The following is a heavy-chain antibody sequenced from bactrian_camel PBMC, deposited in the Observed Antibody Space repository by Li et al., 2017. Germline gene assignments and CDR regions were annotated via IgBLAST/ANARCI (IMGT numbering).Heavy chain of an antibody. D-gene: IGHD2*01. J-gene: IGHJ4*01. CDR2: INAGGGLA. CDR3: AEGRGVVVNTVTPSTT. Sequence: HVQLVESGGGSVQAGGSLRLSCAASGYTTWDYYCMTWFRQGPGKEREGVAVVINAGGGLAYYGDSVKGRFTISQDSAKNTMTLQMNNLKPDDTANYYCAEGRGVVVNTVTPSTTGARGPRSPSP. V-gene: IGHV3S63*01. CDR1: GYTTWDYYC.